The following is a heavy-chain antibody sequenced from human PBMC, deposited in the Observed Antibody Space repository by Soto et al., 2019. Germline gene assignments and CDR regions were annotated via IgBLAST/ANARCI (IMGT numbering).Heavy chain of an antibody. CDR2: ISYDGSNK. Sequence: QVQLVESGGGVVQPGRSLRLSCAASGFTFSSYAMHWVRQAPGKGLEWVAVISYDGSNKYYADSVKGRFTISRDNSKNTLYLQMNSLRAEDTAVYYCARDGERRGMDVWGQGTTVTVSS. D-gene: IGHD2-21*01. V-gene: IGHV3-30-3*01. CDR1: GFTFSSYA. J-gene: IGHJ6*02. CDR3: ARDGERRGMDV.